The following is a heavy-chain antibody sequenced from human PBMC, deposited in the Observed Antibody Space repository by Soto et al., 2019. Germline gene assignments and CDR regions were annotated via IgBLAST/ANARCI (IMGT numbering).Heavy chain of an antibody. V-gene: IGHV4-34*01. Sequence: QVQLQQWGAGLLKPSETLSLTCAVYGGSFSGYYWSWIRQPPGKGLEWIGEINHSGSTNYNPSLKSRVTKSVDTSKNQFSLKLSSVTAADTAVYYCARGRAYYDFWSGYYTPDDAFDIWGQGTMVTVSS. J-gene: IGHJ3*02. CDR3: ARGRAYYDFWSGYYTPDDAFDI. CDR2: INHSGST. D-gene: IGHD3-3*01. CDR1: GGSFSGYY.